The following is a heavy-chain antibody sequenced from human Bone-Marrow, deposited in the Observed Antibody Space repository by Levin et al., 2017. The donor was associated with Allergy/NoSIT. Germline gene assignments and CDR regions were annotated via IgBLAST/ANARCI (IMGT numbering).Heavy chain of an antibody. Sequence: SETLSLTCVVSGGSISSDNWWSWVRQPPGKGLEWIGEMFRTAEGNYNPSLRRRCTISVDLSKNQFSLNLASVTAADTAVYFCARGTHDYDIWSGLHRRVFDHWGQGILVTVSS. CDR3: ARGTHDYDIWSGLHRRVFDH. CDR2: MFRTAEG. J-gene: IGHJ4*02. D-gene: IGHD3-3*01. V-gene: IGHV4/OR15-8*01. CDR1: GGSISSDNW.